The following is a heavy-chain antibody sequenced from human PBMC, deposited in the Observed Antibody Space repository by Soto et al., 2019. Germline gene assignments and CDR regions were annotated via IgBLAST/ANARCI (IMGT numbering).Heavy chain of an antibody. CDR2: IYYGST. J-gene: IGHJ3*01. V-gene: IGHV4-30-2*01. CDR1: GGSISSGGYS. Sequence: PSETLSLTCAVSGGSISSGGYSWSWIRQPPGKGLEWIGYIYYGSTYYNPSLKSRVTISVDRSKNQFSLKLSSVTAADTSVYYCARTPSSWGQGTMVPVSS. CDR3: ARTPSS.